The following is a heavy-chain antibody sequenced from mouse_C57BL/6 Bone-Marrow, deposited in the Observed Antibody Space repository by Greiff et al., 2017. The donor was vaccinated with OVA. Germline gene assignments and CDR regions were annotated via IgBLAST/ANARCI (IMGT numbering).Heavy chain of an antibody. D-gene: IGHD1-1*01. CDR2: INPNNGGT. CDR3: ARWDYYGSSYDFDY. Sequence: EVKLVESGPELVKPGASVKISCKASGYTFTDYYMNWVKQSHGKSLEWIGDINPNNGGTSYNQKFKGKATLTVDKSSSTAYMELRSLTSEDSAVYYCARWDYYGSSYDFDYWGQGTTLTVSS. V-gene: IGHV1-26*01. J-gene: IGHJ2*01. CDR1: GYTFTDYY.